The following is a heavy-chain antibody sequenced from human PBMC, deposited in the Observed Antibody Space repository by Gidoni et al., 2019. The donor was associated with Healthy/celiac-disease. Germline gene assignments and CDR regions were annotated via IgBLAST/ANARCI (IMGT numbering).Heavy chain of an antibody. Sequence: QVQLQESGPGLVKPSETLSLTCTVSGGSISSYYWSWIRQPPGKGLEWIGYIYYSGSTNYNPSLKSRVTISVDTSKNQFSLKLSSVTAADTAVYYCARDRWYYGSGSYYNDRNNWYFDLWGRGTLVTVSS. CDR2: IYYSGST. CDR1: GGSISSYY. CDR3: ARDRWYYGSGSYYNDRNNWYFDL. J-gene: IGHJ2*01. D-gene: IGHD3-10*01. V-gene: IGHV4-59*01.